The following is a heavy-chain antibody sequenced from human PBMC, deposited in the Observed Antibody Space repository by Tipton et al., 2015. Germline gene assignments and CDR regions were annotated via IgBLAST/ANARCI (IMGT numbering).Heavy chain of an antibody. CDR3: VRRARRVGSHSYPYYFDY. D-gene: IGHD1-26*01. V-gene: IGHV5-51*01. CDR1: GYIFTSFW. CDR2: IYPGDSET. J-gene: IGHJ4*02. Sequence: VQLVQSGAEVKKPGESLKISCKGSGYIFTSFWIGWVRQMTGKGLEWMVSIYPGDSETSYHPSFQGQVTIAADKSITTDSLQWRSLKASDTAMYYCVRRARRVGSHSYPYYFDYWGQGTLVPVSS.